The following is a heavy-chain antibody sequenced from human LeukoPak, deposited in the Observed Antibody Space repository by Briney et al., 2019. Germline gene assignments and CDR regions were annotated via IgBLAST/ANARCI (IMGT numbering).Heavy chain of an antibody. V-gene: IGHV3-11*01. Sequence: GGSLRLSCAASGFTFSDYYMSWIRQAPGKGLEWVSYISSSGSTIYYADSVKGRFTISRDNAKNSLYLQMNSLRAEDTALYYCAKDVGILTGFDAFDIWGQGTMVTVSS. CDR3: AKDVGILTGFDAFDI. D-gene: IGHD3-9*01. J-gene: IGHJ3*02. CDR1: GFTFSDYY. CDR2: ISSSGSTI.